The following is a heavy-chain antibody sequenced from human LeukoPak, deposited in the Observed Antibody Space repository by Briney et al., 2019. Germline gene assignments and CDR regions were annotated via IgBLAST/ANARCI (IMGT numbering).Heavy chain of an antibody. CDR1: GFTFSSYW. J-gene: IGHJ4*02. CDR2: ISGSGNTI. Sequence: GGSLRLSCAASGFTFSSYWMHWVRQAPGKGLEWVSYISGSGNTIYYADSVKGRFTISRDNAKKSLYLQMNSLRADDTAVYYCASSPRDWNFAFHSWGQGTLVTVSS. V-gene: IGHV3-48*04. CDR3: ASSPRDWNFAFHS. D-gene: IGHD1-7*01.